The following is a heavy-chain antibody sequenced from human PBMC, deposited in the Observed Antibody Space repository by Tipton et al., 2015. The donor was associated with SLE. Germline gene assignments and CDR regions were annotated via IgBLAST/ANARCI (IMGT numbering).Heavy chain of an antibody. CDR3: ARGPPLFRNYYDSSGYAFDI. J-gene: IGHJ3*02. CDR1: GGSFSGYY. CDR2: INHSGST. V-gene: IGHV4-34*01. Sequence: TLSLTCAVYGGSFSGYYWSWIRQPPGKGLEWIGEINHSGSTNYNPSLKSRVTISVDTSKNQFSLKLRSVTAADTAVYYCARGPPLFRNYYDSSGYAFDIWGQGTMVTVSS. D-gene: IGHD3-22*01.